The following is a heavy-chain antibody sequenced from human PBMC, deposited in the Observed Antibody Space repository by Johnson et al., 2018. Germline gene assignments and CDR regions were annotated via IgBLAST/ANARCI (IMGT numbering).Heavy chain of an antibody. Sequence: EVQLLETGGGLVQPGGSLKLSCAASGFTFSGSAMHWVRQASGKGLEWVGRIRSKANSYATAYAALVKGRFTISRDDSKNTAYLQMNRLKTEDTAVYYGTSEGHWGQGTLVTVSS. CDR2: IRSKANSYAT. CDR3: TSEGH. CDR1: GFTFSGSA. V-gene: IGHV3-73*02. J-gene: IGHJ1*01.